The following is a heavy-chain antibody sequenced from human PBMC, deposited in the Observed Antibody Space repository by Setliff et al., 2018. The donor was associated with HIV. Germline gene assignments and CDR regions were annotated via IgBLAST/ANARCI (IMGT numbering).Heavy chain of an antibody. D-gene: IGHD5-18*01. V-gene: IGHV1-18*01. CDR1: GYRFTSYH. CDR3: ARGVAYTGYNSDS. J-gene: IGHJ5*01. CDR2: ISASNGQT. Sequence: GASVKVSCKASGYRFTSYHISWVRQAPGQGLEWLGRISASNGQTDYGHNYQGRLSMTTDSSTTTAYMELASLRIDDTAVYYCARGVAYTGYNSDSWGQGTLVTVSS.